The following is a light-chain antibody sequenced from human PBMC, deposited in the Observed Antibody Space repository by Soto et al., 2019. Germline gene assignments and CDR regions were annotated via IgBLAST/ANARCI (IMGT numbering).Light chain of an antibody. CDR2: GSF. Sequence: EIVMTQSPVTLSASPGESATLSCRASQSVDNNVAWYQQKPGQAPRLLIVGSFARATGIPARFSGSGSGTEFTLTISSLQSEDFAVYYCHQYKNWPPGPFGQGTRLEIK. CDR1: QSVDNN. J-gene: IGKJ5*01. V-gene: IGKV3-15*01. CDR3: HQYKNWPPGP.